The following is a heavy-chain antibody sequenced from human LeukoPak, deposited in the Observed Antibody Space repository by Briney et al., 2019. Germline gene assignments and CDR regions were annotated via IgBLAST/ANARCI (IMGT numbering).Heavy chain of an antibody. J-gene: IGHJ4*02. CDR1: GGSISSSSYY. CDR2: IYYSGST. CDR3: TRHRSITDQSSDY. Sequence: SETLSLTCTVSGGSISSSSYYWGWIRQPPGKGLEWMGSIYYSGSTYYNPSLKSRVTISVDTSKNQFSLKLHSLTAADTALYESTRHRSITDQSSDYWGRGTLVTVSS. D-gene: IGHD5/OR15-5a*01. V-gene: IGHV4-39*01.